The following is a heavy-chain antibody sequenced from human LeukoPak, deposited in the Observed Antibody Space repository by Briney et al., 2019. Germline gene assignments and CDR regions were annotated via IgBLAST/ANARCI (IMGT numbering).Heavy chain of an antibody. Sequence: GASVKVSCKASGYTFTGYYMHWVRQAPGQGLEWMGRINPNSGGTNYAQKFQGRVTMTRDTSISTAYMELSRLRSDDTAVYYCARFVDTAMDAFDNWGQATMVTVSS. CDR2: INPNSGGT. CDR1: GYTFTGYY. J-gene: IGHJ3*02. CDR3: ARFVDTAMDAFDN. D-gene: IGHD5-18*01. V-gene: IGHV1-2*06.